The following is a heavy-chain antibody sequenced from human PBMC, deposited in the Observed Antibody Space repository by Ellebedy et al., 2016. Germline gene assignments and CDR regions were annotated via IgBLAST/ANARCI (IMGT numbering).Heavy chain of an antibody. J-gene: IGHJ4*02. D-gene: IGHD5-24*01. CDR1: GYTFTGYY. Sequence: ASVKVSCKASGYTFTGYYMHWVRQAPGQGLEWMGWINPNSGGTNYAQKFQGWVTMTRDTSISTAYMELSRLRSDDTAVYYCARARLSEATSYFDYWGQGTLVTVSS. V-gene: IGHV1-2*04. CDR2: INPNSGGT. CDR3: ARARLSEATSYFDY.